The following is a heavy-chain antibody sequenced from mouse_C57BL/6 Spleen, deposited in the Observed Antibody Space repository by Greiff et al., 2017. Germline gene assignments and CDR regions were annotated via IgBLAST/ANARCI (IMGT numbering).Heavy chain of an antibody. D-gene: IGHD3-1*01. Sequence: QVQLKESGPELVKPGASVKISCKASGYAFSSSWMNWVKQRPGKGLEWIGRIYPGDGDTNYNGKFKGKATLTADKSSSTAYMQLSSLTSEDSAVYFCARGLGAMDYWGQGTSVTVSS. CDR1: GYAFSSSW. J-gene: IGHJ4*01. CDR3: ARGLGAMDY. CDR2: IYPGDGDT. V-gene: IGHV1-82*01.